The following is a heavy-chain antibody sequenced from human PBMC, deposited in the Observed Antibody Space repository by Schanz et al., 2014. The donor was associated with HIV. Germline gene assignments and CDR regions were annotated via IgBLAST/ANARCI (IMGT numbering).Heavy chain of an antibody. CDR3: AKDRITGTTGVPYYYYGMDV. D-gene: IGHD1-7*01. CDR1: GFTFSSYG. J-gene: IGHJ6*02. CDR2: ISYDGSNK. V-gene: IGHV3-30*18. Sequence: LQLVESGGGLVRPGGSLRLSCAASGFTFSSYGMHWVRQAPGKGLEWVAVISYDGSNKYYADSVKGRFTISRDNSKNTLYLQMNSLRAEDTAVYYCAKDRITGTTGVPYYYYGMDVWGQGTTVTVSS.